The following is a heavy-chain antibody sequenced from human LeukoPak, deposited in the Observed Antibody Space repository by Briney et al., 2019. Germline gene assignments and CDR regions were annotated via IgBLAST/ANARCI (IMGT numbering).Heavy chain of an antibody. V-gene: IGHV4-39*01. CDR3: ASHQWQQVDYGDYETYAFDV. D-gene: IGHD4-17*01. J-gene: IGHJ3*01. Sequence: PSETLSLTCTVSGGSISSSSYYWGWIRQPPGKGLEWIGSIYYSGSTYYNPSLKNRVTISVDTSKNQFSLKLSSVTAADTAVYYCASHQWQQVDYGDYETYAFDVWGQGTMVTVSS. CDR1: GGSISSSSYY. CDR2: IYYSGST.